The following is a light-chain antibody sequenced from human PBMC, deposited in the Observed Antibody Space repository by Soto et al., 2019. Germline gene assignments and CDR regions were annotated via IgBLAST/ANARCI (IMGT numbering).Light chain of an antibody. CDR2: EVT. J-gene: IGLJ2*01. CDR1: SSDVGSYVF. Sequence: QSALTPPPSASGSPGQSVAISCTGTSSDVGSYVFVSWYQQHPGKAPKLIIYEVTKRPSGVPDRFSGSKSGNTASLTVSGLQVEDEADYYCSLYAGGNNVIFGGGTKVTVL. V-gene: IGLV2-8*01. CDR3: SLYAGGNNVI.